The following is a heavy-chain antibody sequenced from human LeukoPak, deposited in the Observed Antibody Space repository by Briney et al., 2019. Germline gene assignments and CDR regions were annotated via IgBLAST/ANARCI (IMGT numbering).Heavy chain of an antibody. CDR1: GGSISSSNW. V-gene: IGHV4-4*02. D-gene: IGHD2-2*01. Sequence: PSGTLSLTCAVSGGSISSSNWWSWVRQPPGKGLEWIGEIYHSGSTNYNPSLKSRVTIAVDKSKNQLYLKLSSGTAADTSVYYGARANEVTATCYTGYCRNTSCFDYWGQGTLVTVSS. J-gene: IGHJ4*02. CDR2: IYHSGST. CDR3: ARANEVTATCYTGYCRNTSCFDY.